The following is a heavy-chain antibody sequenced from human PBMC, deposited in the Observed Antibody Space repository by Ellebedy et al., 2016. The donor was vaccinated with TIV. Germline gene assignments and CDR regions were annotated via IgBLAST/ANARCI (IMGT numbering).Heavy chain of an antibody. D-gene: IGHD6-13*01. CDR3: AREISSSWYGNWFDP. V-gene: IGHV3-33*01. CDR1: GSSFSNYG. J-gene: IGHJ5*02. Sequence: GESLKISCAASGSSFSNYGMHWVRQAPGKGLEWVALIWYDGSKQYYADSVRGRFTISRDNSKNTLYLQMNSLRAEDTAVYYCAREISSSWYGNWFDPWGQGTLVTVSS. CDR2: IWYDGSKQ.